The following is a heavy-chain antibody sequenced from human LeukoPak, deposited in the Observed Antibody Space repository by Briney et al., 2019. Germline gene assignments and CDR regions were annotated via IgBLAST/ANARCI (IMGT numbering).Heavy chain of an antibody. CDR3: AKISYYYDSSGPRPDAFDI. D-gene: IGHD3-22*01. V-gene: IGHV3-48*01. CDR1: GFTFSSYS. J-gene: IGHJ3*02. Sequence: GGSLRLSCAASGFTFSSYSMNWVRQAPGKGLEWVSYISSSSSTIYYADSVKGRFTISRDNSKNTLYLQMNSLRAEDTAVYYCAKISYYYDSSGPRPDAFDIWGQGTMVTVSS. CDR2: ISSSSSTI.